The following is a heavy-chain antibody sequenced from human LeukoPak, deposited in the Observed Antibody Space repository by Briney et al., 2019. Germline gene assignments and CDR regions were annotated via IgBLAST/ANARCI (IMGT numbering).Heavy chain of an antibody. CDR2: ISSSGSTI. D-gene: IGHD3-9*01. Sequence: GGSLRLSCAASGFTFSDYYMSWIRQAPGKGLEWVSYISSSGSTIYYADSVKGRFTISRDNAKNSLYLQMNSLRAEDTAVYYCARAWGSYYDILTGSYYFDYWGQGTLVTVSS. J-gene: IGHJ4*02. CDR3: ARAWGSYYDILTGSYYFDY. V-gene: IGHV3-11*01. CDR1: GFTFSDYY.